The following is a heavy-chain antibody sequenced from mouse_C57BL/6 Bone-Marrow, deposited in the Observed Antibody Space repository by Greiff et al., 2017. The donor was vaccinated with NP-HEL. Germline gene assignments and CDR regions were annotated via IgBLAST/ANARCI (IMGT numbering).Heavy chain of an antibody. J-gene: IGHJ2*01. D-gene: IGHD2-1*01. CDR3: ARQRELPMVTTNYFDY. Sequence: EVMLVESGGGLVQPGESLKLSCESNEYEFPSHDMSWVRKTPEKRLELVAAINSDGGSTYYPDTMERRFIISRDNTKKTLYLQMSSLRSEDTALYYCARQRELPMVTTNYFDYWGQGTTLTVSS. CDR1: EYEFPSHD. CDR2: INSDGGST. V-gene: IGHV5-2*01.